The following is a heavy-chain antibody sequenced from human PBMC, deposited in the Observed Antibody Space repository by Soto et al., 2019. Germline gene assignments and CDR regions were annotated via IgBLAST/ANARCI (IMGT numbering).Heavy chain of an antibody. CDR1: GYTFTGYY. V-gene: IGHV1-2*04. Sequence: GASVKVSCKASGYTFTGYYMHWVRQAPGQGLEWMGWINPNSGGTNYAQKFQGWVTMTRDTSISTAYMELSRLRSDDTAVYYCARDIAGTTDRYGMDVWGQGTTVTVSS. CDR3: ARDIAGTTDRYGMDV. D-gene: IGHD1-7*01. CDR2: INPNSGGT. J-gene: IGHJ6*02.